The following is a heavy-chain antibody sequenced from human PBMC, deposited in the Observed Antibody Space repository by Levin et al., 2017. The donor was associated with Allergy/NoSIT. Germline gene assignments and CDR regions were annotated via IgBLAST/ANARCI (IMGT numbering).Heavy chain of an antibody. J-gene: IGHJ4*02. Sequence: TSQTLSLTCTFSGFSLTTSGMCVRWIRQPPGNALEWLARIDWDDDKYYSTSLKTRLTISRDTSKNQVVLTMTSMDPVDTATYYCARATNHYYGRGFDYWGQGTPVTVSS. D-gene: IGHD3-10*01. CDR1: GFSLTTSGMC. CDR2: IDWDDDK. V-gene: IGHV2-70*11. CDR3: ARATNHYYGRGFDY.